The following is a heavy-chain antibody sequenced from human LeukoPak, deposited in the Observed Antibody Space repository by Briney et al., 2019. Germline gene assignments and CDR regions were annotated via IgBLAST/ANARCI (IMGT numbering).Heavy chain of an antibody. V-gene: IGHV3-23*01. CDR2: IGGSGGTT. CDR1: GFTFSSYA. J-gene: IGHJ4*02. D-gene: IGHD3-16*01. Sequence: GGSLRLSCAASGFTFSSYAMSWVRQAPGKGLEWVSAIGGSGGTTYYADSVKGRFTISRDNSKNTLYLQMNSLRAEDTAVYYCAKTLVWGSHRFDYWGQGTLVTVSS. CDR3: AKTLVWGSHRFDY.